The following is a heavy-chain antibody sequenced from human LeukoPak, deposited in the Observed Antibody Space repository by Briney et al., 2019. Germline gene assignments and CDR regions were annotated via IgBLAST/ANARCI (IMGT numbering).Heavy chain of an antibody. Sequence: PGGSLRLSCAASGFNFSIYNMNWVRQAPGKGLEWVSSISSTSSYIYYADSVKGRFTLSRDNAKNSLYLQMNSLRAEDTALYYCAKLGGTAYYFDYWGQGTLVTVSS. D-gene: IGHD6-13*01. V-gene: IGHV3-21*04. CDR3: AKLGGTAYYFDY. CDR1: GFNFSIYN. CDR2: ISSTSSYI. J-gene: IGHJ4*02.